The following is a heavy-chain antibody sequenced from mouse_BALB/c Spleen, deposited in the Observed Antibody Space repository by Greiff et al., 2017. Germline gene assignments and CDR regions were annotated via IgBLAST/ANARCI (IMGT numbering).Heavy chain of an antibody. CDR1: GYSITSDYA. CDR3: ARSGYGYIYAMDY. Sequence: VQLKQSGPGLVKPSQSLSLTCTVTGYSITSDYAWNWIRQFPGNKLEWMGYISYSGSTSYNPSLKSRISITRDTSKNQFFLQLNSVTTEDTATYYGARSGYGYIYAMDYWGQGTSVTVSS. J-gene: IGHJ4*01. CDR2: ISYSGST. D-gene: IGHD2-2*01. V-gene: IGHV3-2*02.